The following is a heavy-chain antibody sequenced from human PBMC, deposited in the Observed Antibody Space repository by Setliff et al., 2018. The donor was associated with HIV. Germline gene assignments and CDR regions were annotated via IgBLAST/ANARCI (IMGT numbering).Heavy chain of an antibody. CDR1: GGSISSYY. J-gene: IGHJ4*02. Sequence: SETLSLTCTVSGGSISSYYWSWIRQPPGKGLEWIGYIYTSGSTNYNPSLKSRVTISVDTSKNQFSLKLSSVTAADTAVYYCARHVSWYSSSWSYYFDYRGQGTLVTVSS. CDR3: ARHVSWYSSSWSYYFDY. CDR2: IYTSGST. D-gene: IGHD6-13*01. V-gene: IGHV4-4*09.